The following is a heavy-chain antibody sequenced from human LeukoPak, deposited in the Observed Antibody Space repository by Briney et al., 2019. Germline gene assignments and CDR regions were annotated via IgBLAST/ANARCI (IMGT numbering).Heavy chain of an antibody. CDR3: ATIPEGVGATRNFDY. Sequence: ASVKISCKVSGYTFIDYYMHWVQQAPGKGLEWMGLVDPEDGETIYAEKFQGRVTITADTSTDTAYMELSSLRSEDTAVYYCATIPEGVGATRNFDYWGQGTLVTVSS. D-gene: IGHD1-26*01. V-gene: IGHV1-69-2*01. CDR2: VDPEDGET. J-gene: IGHJ4*02. CDR1: GYTFIDYY.